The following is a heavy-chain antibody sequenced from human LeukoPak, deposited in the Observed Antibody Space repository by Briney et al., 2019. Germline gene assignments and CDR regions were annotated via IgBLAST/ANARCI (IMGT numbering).Heavy chain of an antibody. CDR2: ISSSGGST. Sequence: GGSLRLSRAASGFTFSSDAMRWVRQAPGKGLEWVSAISSSGGSTYYADSVRGRFIISRGSSKNTLYLQMNSLRAEDTAVYYCAKGGAQVGGQGTLVTVSS. V-gene: IGHV3-23*01. CDR1: GFTFSSDA. D-gene: IGHD1-26*01. CDR3: AKGGAQV. J-gene: IGHJ4*02.